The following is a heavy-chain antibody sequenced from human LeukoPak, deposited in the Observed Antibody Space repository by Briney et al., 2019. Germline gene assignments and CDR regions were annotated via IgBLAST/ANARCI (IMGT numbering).Heavy chain of an antibody. Sequence: GGSLRLSCAASGFTFSDYYMTWIRQAPGKGLEWVSYISSSGSTKYYADSVKGRFTISRDNAKNSLYLQMNSLRAEDTAVYYCARRAAYCSGGSCEDWGQGTLVTVSS. V-gene: IGHV3-11*04. D-gene: IGHD2-15*01. CDR1: GFTFSDYY. CDR3: ARRAAYCSGGSCED. CDR2: ISSSGSTK. J-gene: IGHJ4*02.